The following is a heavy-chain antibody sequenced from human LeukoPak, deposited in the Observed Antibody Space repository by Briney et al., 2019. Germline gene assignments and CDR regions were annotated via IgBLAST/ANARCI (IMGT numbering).Heavy chain of an antibody. CDR2: ISSSSSYI. D-gene: IGHD6-13*01. J-gene: IGHJ4*02. Sequence: GGSLRLSCAASGFTFSSYSMNWVRQAPGKGLEWVSSISSSSSYIYYADSVKGRFTISRDNAKNSLYLQMNSLRAEDTAVYYCARAAAGQTYYFDYWGQGTLVTVS. CDR3: ARAAAGQTYYFDY. CDR1: GFTFSSYS. V-gene: IGHV3-21*01.